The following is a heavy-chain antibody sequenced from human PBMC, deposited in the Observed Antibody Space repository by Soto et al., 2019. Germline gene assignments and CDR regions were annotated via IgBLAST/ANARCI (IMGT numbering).Heavy chain of an antibody. CDR1: GGSIGTYY. CDR3: ARERSRCEWFGT. D-gene: IGHD2-15*01. J-gene: IGHJ5*02. CDR2: IYHSGST. V-gene: IGHV4-59*01. Sequence: QVQLQESGPGLVKPSETLSLTCTVSGGSIGTYYWSWIRQSPGKGMEWIGYIYHSGSTNYNPSLKSRATMGGDTSKIHFSLRLSSVTVADTAVYYCARERSRCEWFGTWGQGILVTVSS.